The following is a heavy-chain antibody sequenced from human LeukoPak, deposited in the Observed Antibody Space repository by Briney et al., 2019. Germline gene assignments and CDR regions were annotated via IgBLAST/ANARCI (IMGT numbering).Heavy chain of an antibody. D-gene: IGHD1-26*01. J-gene: IGHJ4*02. Sequence: ASVKVSCKASGYTFTSYYMHWVRQAPGQGLEWMGIINPSGGSTNYAQKLQGRVILTRDTSTSTVYMELSSLRSEDTAMYYCATYSGSYYADPFDYWGQGTLVTVSS. CDR2: INPSGGST. V-gene: IGHV1-46*04. CDR3: ATYSGSYYADPFDY. CDR1: GYTFTSYY.